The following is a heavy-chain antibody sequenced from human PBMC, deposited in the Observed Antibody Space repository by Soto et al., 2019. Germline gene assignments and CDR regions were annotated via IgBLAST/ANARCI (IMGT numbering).Heavy chain of an antibody. CDR2: INPNSGGT. J-gene: IGHJ6*02. D-gene: IGHD3-10*01. CDR1: GYTFTGYY. CDR3: ARRSGSGSYRRYYYYYGMDV. Sequence: ASLKVSCKASGYTFTGYYMHWVRQAPGQGLEWMGWINPNSGGTNYAQKFQGRVTMTRDTSISTAYMELSRLRSDDTAVYYCARRSGSGSYRRYYYYYGMDVWGQGTTVTVSS. V-gene: IGHV1-2*02.